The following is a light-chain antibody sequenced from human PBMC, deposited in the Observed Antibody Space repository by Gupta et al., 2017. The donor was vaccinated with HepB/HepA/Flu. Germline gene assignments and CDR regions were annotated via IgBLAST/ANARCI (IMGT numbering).Light chain of an antibody. CDR1: SSNIGAGYD. CDR2: GNT. CDR3: QSYDSSLRVV. J-gene: IGLJ2*01. V-gene: IGLV1-40*01. Sequence: QSVLTQPPSVSGAPGQRVTISCTGSSSNIGAGYDVHWYQRFPGRAPKVLIYGNTNRPSGVPNRFSGSKSGTAASLAISVLQAEDEADYYCQSYDSSLRVVFGGGTKVTVL.